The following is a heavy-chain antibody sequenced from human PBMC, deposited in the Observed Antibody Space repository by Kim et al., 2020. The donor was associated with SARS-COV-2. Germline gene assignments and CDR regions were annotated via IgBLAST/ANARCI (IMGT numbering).Heavy chain of an antibody. Sequence: GESLKISCKGSGYSFTSYWIGWVRQMPGKGLEWMGIIYPGDSDTRYSPSFQGQVTISADKSISTAYLQWSSLKASDTAMYYCARLSKSPEGGYEPDFDYWGQGTLVTVSS. CDR2: IYPGDSDT. CDR1: GYSFTSYW. D-gene: IGHD3-22*01. V-gene: IGHV5-51*01. CDR3: ARLSKSPEGGYEPDFDY. J-gene: IGHJ4*02.